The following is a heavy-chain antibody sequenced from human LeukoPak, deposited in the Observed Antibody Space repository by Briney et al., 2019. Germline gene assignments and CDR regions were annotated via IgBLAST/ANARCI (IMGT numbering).Heavy chain of an antibody. D-gene: IGHD3-10*01. Sequence: GGSLRLSCAASGFTFCTFNMHWVRQAPGKGLEWVAVFSSDGRSTFYAENVQGRFTLSRDNSKNTLSLQMNSMRAEDTAVYYCAKSYYYHSGSFDYWGQGALVTVSS. V-gene: IGHV3-30*18. CDR3: AKSYYYHSGSFDY. CDR1: GFTFCTFN. J-gene: IGHJ4*02. CDR2: FSSDGRST.